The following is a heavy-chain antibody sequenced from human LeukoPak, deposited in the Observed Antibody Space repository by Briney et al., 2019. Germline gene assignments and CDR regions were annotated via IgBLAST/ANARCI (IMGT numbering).Heavy chain of an antibody. CDR3: ARELYCSGGSCYPYYYGMDV. D-gene: IGHD2-15*01. CDR2: IWYDGSNK. J-gene: IGHJ6*02. CDR1: GFTFSSYG. Sequence: PGGSLRLSCAASGFTFSSYGVHWVRQAPGKGLEWVAVIWYDGSNKYYADSVKGRFTISRDNSKNTLYLQMNSLRAEDTAVYYCARELYCSGGSCYPYYYGMDVWGQGTTVTVSS. V-gene: IGHV3-33*01.